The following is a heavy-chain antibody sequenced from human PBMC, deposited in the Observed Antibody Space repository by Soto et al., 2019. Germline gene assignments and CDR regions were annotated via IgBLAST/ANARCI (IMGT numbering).Heavy chain of an antibody. CDR1: GGSISNYY. CDR3: ARELEHCSSTNCYPYMDV. D-gene: IGHD2-2*01. Sequence: SETLSLTCTVSGGSISNYYWSWIRQPPGKGLEWIGYIYYSGTTNYNPSLKSRVTISVDTSKKQFSLKLSSVTAADTAVYYCARELEHCSSTNCYPYMDVWGKGTTVTVSS. CDR2: IYYSGTT. J-gene: IGHJ6*03. V-gene: IGHV4-59*01.